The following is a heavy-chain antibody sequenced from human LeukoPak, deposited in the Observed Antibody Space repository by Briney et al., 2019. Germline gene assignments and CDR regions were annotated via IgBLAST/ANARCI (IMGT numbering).Heavy chain of an antibody. J-gene: IGHJ5*02. D-gene: IGHD6-13*01. CDR2: IYYSGST. V-gene: IGHV4-59*01. CDR3: ARKAAAGTIGP. CDR1: GGSISSYY. Sequence: SETLSLPCTVSGGSISSYYWSWIRQPPGKGLEWIGYIYYSGSTNYNPSLKSRVTISVDTSKNQFSLKLSSVTAADTAVYYCARKAAAGTIGPWGQGTLVTVSS.